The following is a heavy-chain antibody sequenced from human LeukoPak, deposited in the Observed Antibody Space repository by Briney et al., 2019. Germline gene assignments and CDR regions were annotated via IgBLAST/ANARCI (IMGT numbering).Heavy chain of an antibody. CDR2: IYYSGST. Sequence: PSETLSLTCTVSGVSISSSNSYWGWIRQPPGKGLEWIGYIYYSGSTNYNPSLKSRVTISVDTSKNQFSLKLSSATAADTAVYYCARETSEYYDFWSGYYRRWDWFDPWGQGTLVTVSS. J-gene: IGHJ5*02. CDR3: ARETSEYYDFWSGYYRRWDWFDP. CDR1: GVSISSSNSY. D-gene: IGHD3-3*01. V-gene: IGHV4-61*01.